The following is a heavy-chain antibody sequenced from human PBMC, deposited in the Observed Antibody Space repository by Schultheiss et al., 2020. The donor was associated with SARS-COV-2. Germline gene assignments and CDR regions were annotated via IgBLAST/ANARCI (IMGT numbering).Heavy chain of an antibody. CDR3: AKDHGPSGSSGWREDY. D-gene: IGHD6-19*01. CDR1: GFTFSNSD. CDR2: VSWNGSRT. J-gene: IGHJ4*02. Sequence: GGSLRLSCAASGFTFSNSDMNWVRQAPGKGLEWVSGVSWNGSRTHYADSVKGRFTISRDNSKNTLYLQMNSLRAEDTAVYYCAKDHGPSGSSGWREDYWGQGTLVTVSS. V-gene: IGHV3-19*01.